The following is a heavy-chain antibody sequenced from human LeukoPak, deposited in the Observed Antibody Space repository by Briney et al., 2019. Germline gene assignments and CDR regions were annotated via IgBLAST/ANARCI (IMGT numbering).Heavy chain of an antibody. J-gene: IGHJ6*02. Sequence: GGSLRLSCAASGFTFSSYAMHWVRQAPGKGLEYVSFISSNGVSTYYANSVKGRFTISRDNSKNTLYLQMGSLRAEDMAVCYCARDFFYGSGGGVWGQGTTVTVSS. D-gene: IGHD3-10*01. V-gene: IGHV3-64*01. CDR1: GFTFSSYA. CDR3: ARDFFYGSGGGV. CDR2: ISSNGVST.